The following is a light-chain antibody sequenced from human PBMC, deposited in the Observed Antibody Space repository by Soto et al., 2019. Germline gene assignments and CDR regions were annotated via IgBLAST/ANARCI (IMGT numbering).Light chain of an antibody. J-gene: IGLJ2*01. CDR3: SSYTSSCTYVV. V-gene: IGLV2-14*01. CDR2: DVS. CDR1: SSDVGGYNY. Sequence: QSALTQPASVSGSPGQSITISCTGTSSDVGGYNYVSWYQQHPGKAPKFLIYDVSNRPSGVSNRFSGSKSGNTASLTISGLQAEDEADYYCSSYTSSCTYVVFGGGTKVTVL.